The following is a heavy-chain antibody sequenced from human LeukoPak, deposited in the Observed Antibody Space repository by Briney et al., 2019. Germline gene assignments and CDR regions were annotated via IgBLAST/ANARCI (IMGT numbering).Heavy chain of an antibody. CDR1: GGSISSGSYH. V-gene: IGHV4-30-4*08. CDR2: IYYSGST. Sequence: PSETLSLTCTVSGGSISSGSYHWGWIRQPPGKGLEWIGYIYYSGSTYYNPSLKSRVTISVDTSKNQFSLKLSSVTAADTAVYYCARTSLESWGSYRLYYFDYWGQGTLVTVSS. J-gene: IGHJ4*02. D-gene: IGHD3-16*02. CDR3: ARTSLESWGSYRLYYFDY.